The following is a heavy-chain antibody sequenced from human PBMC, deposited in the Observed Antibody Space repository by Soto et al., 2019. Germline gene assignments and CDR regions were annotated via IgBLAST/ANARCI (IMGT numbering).Heavy chain of an antibody. J-gene: IGHJ4*02. Sequence: GSLRLSCAASGFAFSNSWMSWVRQAPGKGLEWVSSISSISSYIYYADSVKGRFTISRDNAKNSLYLQMNSLRAEDTAVYYCASPPNQYDSRGYYCDWGQGTLITVTT. V-gene: IGHV3-21*01. CDR1: GFAFSNSW. CDR2: ISSISSYI. D-gene: IGHD3-22*01. CDR3: ASPPNQYDSRGYYCD.